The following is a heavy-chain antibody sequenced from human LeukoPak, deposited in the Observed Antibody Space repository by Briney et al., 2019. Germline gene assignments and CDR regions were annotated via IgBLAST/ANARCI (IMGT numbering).Heavy chain of an antibody. Sequence: GASVKVSCKASGYTFTSYGISWVRQAPGQGLEWMGWISAYNGNTSYAQKLQGRVTMTTDTSTSTAYMELRSLRSDDTAVYYCAREAIPERYFDWLLSRYYYGMDVWGQGTTVTVSS. V-gene: IGHV1-18*01. J-gene: IGHJ6*02. CDR1: GYTFTSYG. CDR2: ISAYNGNT. CDR3: AREAIPERYFDWLLSRYYYGMDV. D-gene: IGHD3-9*01.